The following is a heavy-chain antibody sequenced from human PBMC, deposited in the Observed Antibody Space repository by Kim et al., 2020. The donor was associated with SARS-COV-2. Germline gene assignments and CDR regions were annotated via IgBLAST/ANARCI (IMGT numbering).Heavy chain of an antibody. CDR3: ARVVTGIQLWLIRDYYGMDV. J-gene: IGHJ6*02. CDR2: INSDGSST. D-gene: IGHD5-18*01. CDR1: GFTFSSYW. Sequence: GGSLRLSCAASGFTFSSYWMHWVRQAPGKGLVWVSRINSDGSSTSYADSVKGRFTISRDNAKNTLYLQMNSLRAEDTAVYYCARVVTGIQLWLIRDYYGMDVWGQGTTVTVSS. V-gene: IGHV3-74*01.